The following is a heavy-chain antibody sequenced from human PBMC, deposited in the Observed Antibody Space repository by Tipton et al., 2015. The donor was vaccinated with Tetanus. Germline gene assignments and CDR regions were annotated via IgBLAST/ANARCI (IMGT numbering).Heavy chain of an antibody. CDR2: IHPSGSI. V-gene: IGHV4-34*01. J-gene: IGHJ5*02. Sequence: TLSLTCAVYGGSFSGYYWSWIRQPPGKGLEWIGEIHPSGSINYNPSLKSRVTILVDTSENQFSLKLSSVTAADTAVYYCARHSSWFDPWGQGTLVTVSS. CDR3: ARHSSWFDP. CDR1: GGSFSGYY. D-gene: IGHD2/OR15-2a*01.